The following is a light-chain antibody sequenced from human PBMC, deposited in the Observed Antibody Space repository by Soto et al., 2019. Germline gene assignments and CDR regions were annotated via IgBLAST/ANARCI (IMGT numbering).Light chain of an antibody. Sequence: QSVLTQPPSVSGSPGQSVTISCTGTSSDVGYYNYVSWYQQHPGKAPKFMIYDVSKRPSGVPDRFSGSKSGNTASLTISGLQVEDEAEYYCCSYVGRYSWVFGGGTQLTVL. J-gene: IGLJ3*02. CDR1: SSDVGYYNY. CDR3: CSYVGRYSWV. CDR2: DVS. V-gene: IGLV2-11*01.